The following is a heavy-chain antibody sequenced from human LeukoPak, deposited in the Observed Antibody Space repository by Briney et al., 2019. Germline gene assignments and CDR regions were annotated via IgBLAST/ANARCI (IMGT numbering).Heavy chain of an antibody. V-gene: IGHV4-59*01. CDR2: IYYSGST. CDR3: ARAPVYSSSWYFFDY. J-gene: IGHJ4*02. D-gene: IGHD6-13*01. CDR1: GGSISSYY. Sequence: SETLSLTCTVSGGSISSYYWSWVRQPPGKGLEWIGYIYYSGSTNYNPSLKSRVTISVDTSKNQFSLKLSSVPAADTAVYYCARAPVYSSSWYFFDYWGQGTLVTVSS.